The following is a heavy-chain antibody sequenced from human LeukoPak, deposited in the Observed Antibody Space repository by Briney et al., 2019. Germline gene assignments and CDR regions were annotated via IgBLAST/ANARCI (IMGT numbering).Heavy chain of an antibody. D-gene: IGHD3-22*01. Sequence: SETLSLTCTVSGGFISSFYCSWIRQPAGKGREWIGRIYTSGSTNYNPSLKSRVTMSIDRSKNEFSLKLSSVTAADTAVYYCARDQGSSGYYYAFDIWGQGTMVTVSS. CDR3: ARDQGSSGYYYAFDI. CDR1: GGFISSFY. CDR2: IYTSGST. J-gene: IGHJ3*02. V-gene: IGHV4-4*07.